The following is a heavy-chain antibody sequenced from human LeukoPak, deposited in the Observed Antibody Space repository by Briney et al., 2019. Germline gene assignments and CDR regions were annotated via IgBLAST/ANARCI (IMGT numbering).Heavy chain of an antibody. J-gene: IGHJ3*02. D-gene: IGHD6-19*01. V-gene: IGHV3-23*01. CDR2: ISGSGGST. CDR1: GFTFSSYA. CDR3: AKDQLLVPHAFVI. Sequence: GGSLRLSCAASGFTFSSYAMSWVRQAPGKGLAWVSAISGSGGSTYYADSVKGRFTISRDNSKNTLYLQMNSLRAEDTAVYYCAKDQLLVPHAFVIWGQGTMVTVSS.